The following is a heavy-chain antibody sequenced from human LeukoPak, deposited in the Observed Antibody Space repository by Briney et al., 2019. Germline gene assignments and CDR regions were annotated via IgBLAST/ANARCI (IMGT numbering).Heavy chain of an antibody. V-gene: IGHV4-59*02. J-gene: IGHJ4*02. Sequence: SSETLSLTCDVSGGSVTSTNWWTWFRQPPGKGLEWIGYIYYSGSTNYNPSLKSRVTISIDTSKNQFSLKLSSVTAADTAVYYCARDADYGGNTYDYWGQGTLVTVSS. CDR2: IYYSGST. D-gene: IGHD4-23*01. CDR3: ARDADYGGNTYDY. CDR1: GGSVTSTNW.